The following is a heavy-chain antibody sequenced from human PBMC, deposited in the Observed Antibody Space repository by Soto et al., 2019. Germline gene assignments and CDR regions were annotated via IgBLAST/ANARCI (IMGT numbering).Heavy chain of an antibody. J-gene: IGHJ4*02. CDR3: ARDLTTYYDFWSVYLSFDY. D-gene: IGHD3-3*01. CDR1: GYTFTSYG. Sequence: GASVKVSCKASGYTFTSYGISWVRQAPGQGLEWMGWISAYNGNTNYAQKLQGRVTMTTDTSTSTAYMELRSLRSDDTAVYYCARDLTTYYDFWSVYLSFDYWGQGTLVTVSS. V-gene: IGHV1-18*01. CDR2: ISAYNGNT.